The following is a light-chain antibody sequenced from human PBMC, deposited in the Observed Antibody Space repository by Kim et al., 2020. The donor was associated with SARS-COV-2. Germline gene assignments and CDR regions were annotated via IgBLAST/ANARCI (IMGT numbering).Light chain of an antibody. CDR1: QSVTSK. CDR3: QQYNNWPPIT. CDR2: GAS. Sequence: PGERATLSCRASQSVTSKLAWYQQKPGQAPRLLIYGASTRATGIPARFSGSGSGTEFTLTISSLQSEDFAVYYCQQYNNWPPITFGQGTRLEIK. J-gene: IGKJ5*01. V-gene: IGKV3-15*01.